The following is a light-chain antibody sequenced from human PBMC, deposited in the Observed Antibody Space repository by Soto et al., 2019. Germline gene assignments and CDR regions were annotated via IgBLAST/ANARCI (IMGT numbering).Light chain of an antibody. V-gene: IGLV2-14*01. Sequence: QSVLTQSASVSGSPGQSITISCTGTSSDVGAYNYVSWYQQHPGKAPKLVIYDVSNRPSGVSNRFSGSKSGNTASLTISALQAEDEAEYYCSSCTSSSTRVFGTGTKVTVL. CDR3: SSCTSSSTRV. J-gene: IGLJ1*01. CDR2: DVS. CDR1: SSDVGAYNY.